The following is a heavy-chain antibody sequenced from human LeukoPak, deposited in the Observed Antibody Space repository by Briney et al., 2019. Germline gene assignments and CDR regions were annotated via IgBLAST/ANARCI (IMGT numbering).Heavy chain of an antibody. D-gene: IGHD5-18*01. CDR2: INPNSGGT. V-gene: IGHV1-2*02. J-gene: IGHJ4*02. CDR1: GYTFTGYY. CDR3: ARSRRDTAMVLRY. Sequence: ASVKVSCKASGYTFTGYYMHWVRQAPGQGLEWMGWINPNSGGTNYAQKFQGRVTMTRDTSISTAYMELSRLRSDDTAVYYCARSRRDTAMVLRYWGQGTLVTVSS.